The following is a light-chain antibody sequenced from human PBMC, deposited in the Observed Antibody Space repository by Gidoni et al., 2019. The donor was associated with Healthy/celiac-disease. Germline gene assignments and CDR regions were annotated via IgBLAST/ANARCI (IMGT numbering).Light chain of an antibody. CDR2: GAS. CDR3: QQYNNWPRT. V-gene: IGKV3-15*01. J-gene: IGKJ1*01. Sequence: EIVMTQSPATLSVSPGERATLSCRASQSVSSNLAWYQQKPGQAPRLLIYGASTRATGIPASFSGSGSGTEFTLTISSLQSEDFAVYYCQQYNNWPRTFGQXTKVEIK. CDR1: QSVSSN.